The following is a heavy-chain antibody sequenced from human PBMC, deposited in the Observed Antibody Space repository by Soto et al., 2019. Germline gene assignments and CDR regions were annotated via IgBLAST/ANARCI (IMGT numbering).Heavy chain of an antibody. V-gene: IGHV4-59*08. CDR3: ARTPSNDDEYYNWFDP. Sequence: ETLSLTCTVSGGSISSYYWSWIRQPPGKGLEWIGYIYYSGSTNYNPSLKSRVTISVDTPKNQFSLKLSSVTAADTAVYYCARTPSNDDEYYNWFDPWGQGTLVTVSS. CDR1: GGSISSYY. D-gene: IGHD4-4*01. CDR2: IYYSGST. J-gene: IGHJ5*02.